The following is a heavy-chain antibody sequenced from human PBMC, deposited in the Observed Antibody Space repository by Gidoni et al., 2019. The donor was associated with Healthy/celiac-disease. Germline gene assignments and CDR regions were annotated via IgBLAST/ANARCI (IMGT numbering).Heavy chain of an antibody. J-gene: IGHJ4*02. CDR3: AKDRYYDFWSGYLDY. Sequence: QVQLVESGGGVVQPGRSLRLSCAASGFPFSSYGMHWVRPAPGKGLEWVAVISYDGSNKYYADSVKGRFTISRDNSKNTLYLQMNSLRAEDTAVYYCAKDRYYDFWSGYLDYWGQGTLVTVSS. CDR2: ISYDGSNK. V-gene: IGHV3-30*18. CDR1: GFPFSSYG. D-gene: IGHD3-3*01.